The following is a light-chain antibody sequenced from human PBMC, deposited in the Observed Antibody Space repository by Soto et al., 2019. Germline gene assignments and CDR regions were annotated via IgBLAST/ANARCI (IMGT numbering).Light chain of an antibody. CDR3: SSYTSTSTSV. J-gene: IGLJ1*01. V-gene: IGLV2-14*01. Sequence: QSALTQPASVSGSPGQSIAISCTGTSSDVGGYNYVCWYQQHPGKAPKLMIYDVSNRPSGVSDRFSGSKSGNTASLTISGIQPEDEADYYCSSYTSTSTSVFGTGTKVTVL. CDR1: SSDVGGYNY. CDR2: DVS.